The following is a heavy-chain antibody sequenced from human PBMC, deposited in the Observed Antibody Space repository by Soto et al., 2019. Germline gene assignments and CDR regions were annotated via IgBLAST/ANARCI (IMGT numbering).Heavy chain of an antibody. CDR3: ARSPGSSTSLDIHSYYYYGMDV. CDR2: IIPISETT. Sequence: QVQLVQSGAEVKKPGSSVKVSCKASGGTFSSYAISWVRQAPGHGREWMGGIIPISETTNYAQKFQGRVTITADEYKSTASMVPSSLRYEDTAVYYCARSPGSSTSLDIHSYYYYGMDVCVQRTTVTVSS. J-gene: IGHJ6*01. D-gene: IGHD2-2*01. CDR1: GGTFSSYA. V-gene: IGHV1-69*01.